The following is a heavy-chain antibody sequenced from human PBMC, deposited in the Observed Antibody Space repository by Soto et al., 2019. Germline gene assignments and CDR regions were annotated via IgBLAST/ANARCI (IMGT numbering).Heavy chain of an antibody. CDR2: ISGSGGST. D-gene: IGHD2-21*02. V-gene: IGHV3-23*01. CDR3: AKDSGVVTPPYYYYGMDV. J-gene: IGHJ6*02. Sequence: EVQLLESGGGLVQPGGSRRLSCAASGFTVSSYAMSWVRQAPGKGLEWVSAISGSGGSTYYADSVKGRFTISRDNSKNTLYLQMNSLRAEDTAVYYCAKDSGVVTPPYYYYGMDVWGQGTTVTVSS. CDR1: GFTVSSYA.